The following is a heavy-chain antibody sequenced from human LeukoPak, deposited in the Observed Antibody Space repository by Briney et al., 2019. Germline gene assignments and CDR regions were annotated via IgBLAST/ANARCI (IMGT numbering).Heavy chain of an antibody. CDR2: INSNSGDT. CDR3: ARERDDAFDI. CDR1: EYTFTDYY. J-gene: IGHJ3*02. V-gene: IGHV1-2*02. D-gene: IGHD5-24*01. Sequence: ASVKVSCKASEYTFTDYYIHWVRQAPGQGLEWMGWINSNSGDTSYAQKFQGRVTMTSDTSISTAYLEVSRLRSDDTAVFYCARERDDAFDIWGQGTMVTVSS.